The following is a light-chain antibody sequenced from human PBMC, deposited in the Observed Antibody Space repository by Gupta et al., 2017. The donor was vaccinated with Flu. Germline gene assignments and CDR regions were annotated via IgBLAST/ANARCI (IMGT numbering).Light chain of an antibody. CDR1: STNIGSNT. CDR2: SNN. Sequence: QSVLTQPPSAPGPPGQSVTIPSSGSSTNIGSNTVNWYQQLPGTAPKLLIYSNNQRPSGVPDRFSGSKSGTSASLAISGLQSEDEADYYCAAWDDSLNGWVFGGGTKLTVL. CDR3: AAWDDSLNGWV. J-gene: IGLJ3*02. V-gene: IGLV1-44*01.